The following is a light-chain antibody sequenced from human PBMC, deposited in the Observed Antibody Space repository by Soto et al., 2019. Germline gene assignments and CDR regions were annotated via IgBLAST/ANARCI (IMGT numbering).Light chain of an antibody. V-gene: IGKV1-39*01. Sequence: RMTQSPSSLSASTGDRVTITCRASQSISSYLNWYQQKPGKAPKLLIYAASSLQSGVPSRFSGSGSGTDFTLTISSLQPEYFATYYCQQSYSTLITFGQGTRLEI. CDR1: QSISSY. CDR2: AAS. CDR3: QQSYSTLIT. J-gene: IGKJ5*01.